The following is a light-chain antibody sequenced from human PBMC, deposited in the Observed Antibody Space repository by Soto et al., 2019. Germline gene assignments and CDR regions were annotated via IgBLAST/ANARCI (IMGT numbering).Light chain of an antibody. CDR1: SSNIGAGYD. Sequence: QSVLTQPPSVSGAPGQRVTISCTGSSSNIGAGYDVHWYQQLPGTAPKLLIYANNKRPAGVPDRFSGSKSGTSASLAITGLLGEDEAESYCHYYYCTMSRSEVVFGGGTKLTVL. CDR2: ANN. CDR3: HYYYCTMSRSEVV. J-gene: IGLJ2*01. V-gene: IGLV1-40*01.